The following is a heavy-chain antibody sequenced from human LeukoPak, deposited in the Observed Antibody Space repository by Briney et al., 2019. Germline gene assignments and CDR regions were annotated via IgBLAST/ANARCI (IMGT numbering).Heavy chain of an antibody. CDR2: IRYDGSNK. Sequence: GGSLRLSCAASGFTFSSYGMHWVRQAPGKGLEWVAFIRYDGSNKYYADSVKGRFTISRDNSKNTLYLQMNSLRAEDTAVYYCARDVEVAARHYYYYMDVWGKGTTVTVSS. J-gene: IGHJ6*03. CDR3: ARDVEVAARHYYYYMDV. D-gene: IGHD6-6*01. CDR1: GFTFSSYG. V-gene: IGHV3-30*02.